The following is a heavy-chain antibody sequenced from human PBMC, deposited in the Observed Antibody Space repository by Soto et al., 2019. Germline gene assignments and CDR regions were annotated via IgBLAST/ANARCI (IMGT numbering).Heavy chain of an antibody. CDR3: ARGQADIDIVVVTAPYYFDY. CDR2: INHSGST. V-gene: IGHV4-34*01. J-gene: IGHJ4*02. Sequence: SETLSLTCAVYGGSFSGYYWSWIRQPPGKGLEWIGEINHSGSTNYNPSLKSRVTISVDTSKNQFSLKLSSVAAADTAVYYCARGQADIDIVVVTAPYYFDYWGQGTLVTVSS. D-gene: IGHD2-21*02. CDR1: GGSFSGYY.